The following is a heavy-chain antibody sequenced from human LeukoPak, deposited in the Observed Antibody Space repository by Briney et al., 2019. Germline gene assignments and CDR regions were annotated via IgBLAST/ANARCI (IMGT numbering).Heavy chain of an antibody. CDR1: GGSIISYY. D-gene: IGHD1-14*01. CDR2: IYHSGST. J-gene: IGHJ6*03. V-gene: IGHV4-39*07. CDR3: ARDRKYYYHMDV. Sequence: SETLSLTCTVSGGSIISYYWGWIRQPPGKGLEWIGSIYHSGSTYYNPSLKSRVTISVDTSKNQFSLKLSSLTAADTAVYYCARDRKYYYHMDVWGKGTTVTVSS.